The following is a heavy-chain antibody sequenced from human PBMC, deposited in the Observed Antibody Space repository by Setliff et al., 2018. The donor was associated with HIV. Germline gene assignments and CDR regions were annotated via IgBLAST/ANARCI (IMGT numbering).Heavy chain of an antibody. J-gene: IGHJ4*02. CDR2: IITLFGEA. CDR3: ARQPYYDDDGTNLPSEWRVLG. CDR1: RGTFRNSA. Sequence: AASVKVSCKASRGTFRNSAINWVRQAPGQGLVWMGGIITLFGEANYAQKFQGRVTITADESTSTAYMELNSLRSDDAAVYYCARQPYYDDDGTNLPSEWRVLGWGQGTLVT. D-gene: IGHD3-16*01. V-gene: IGHV1-69*13.